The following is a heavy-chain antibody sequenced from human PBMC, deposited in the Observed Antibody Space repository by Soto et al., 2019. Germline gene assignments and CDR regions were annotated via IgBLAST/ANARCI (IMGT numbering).Heavy chain of an antibody. V-gene: IGHV4-59*01. Sequence: SEILSLTCTVSGGSLRNVYWSWIRQSPGKRLEWIGFIFHSGNAKYNPSLKSRVTISVHTSKNQFSLSRDSVTAADTAVYFCARAHAPTRPSDYWGQGTLVNVSS. D-gene: IGHD2-2*01. CDR1: GGSLRNVY. CDR3: ARAHAPTRPSDY. J-gene: IGHJ4*01. CDR2: IFHSGNA.